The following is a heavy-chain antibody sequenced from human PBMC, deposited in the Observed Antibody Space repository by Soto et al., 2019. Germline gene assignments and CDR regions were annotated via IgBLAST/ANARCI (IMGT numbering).Heavy chain of an antibody. CDR1: GFTFSSYA. D-gene: IGHD2-15*01. CDR2: TSSNGGST. Sequence: GGSLRLSCSASGFTFSSYAMHWVRQAPGKGLEYVSATSSNGGSTYYADSVKGRFTISRDNSKNTLYLQMSSLRAEDTAVYYCVKPERYCSGGSCYDWDYGMDVWGQGTTVTVSS. J-gene: IGHJ6*02. CDR3: VKPERYCSGGSCYDWDYGMDV. V-gene: IGHV3-64D*06.